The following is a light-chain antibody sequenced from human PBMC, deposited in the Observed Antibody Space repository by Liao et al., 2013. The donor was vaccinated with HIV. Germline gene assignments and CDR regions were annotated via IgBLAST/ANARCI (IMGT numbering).Light chain of an antibody. CDR1: KLGDKY. CDR3: QVWDTSSDRRV. V-gene: IGLV3-1*01. J-gene: IGLJ3*02. Sequence: SYELTQPPSVSVSPGQTASITCSGNKLGDKYAFWYQQKPGQAPVLVIYYDSDRPSGIPERFSGSNSGNTATLTISRVEAGDEADYYCQVWDTSSDRRVFGGGTKLTVL. CDR2: YDS.